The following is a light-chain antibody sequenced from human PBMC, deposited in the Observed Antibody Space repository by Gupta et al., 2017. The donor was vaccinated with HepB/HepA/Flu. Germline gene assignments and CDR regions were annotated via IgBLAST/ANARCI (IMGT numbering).Light chain of an antibody. J-gene: IGLJ2*01. CDR2: EDS. V-gene: IGLV3-21*04. Sequence: YVLTQPPSVSVAPGKTARITCGRNNIGNKSVHWYHQKPGQAPVLIIYEDSGRPSGIPERFSGSNFGNTATLTISRVEAGDEADYFCQVWDGSSYHVVFGGGTKLTVL. CDR1: NIGNKS. CDR3: QVWDGSSYHVV.